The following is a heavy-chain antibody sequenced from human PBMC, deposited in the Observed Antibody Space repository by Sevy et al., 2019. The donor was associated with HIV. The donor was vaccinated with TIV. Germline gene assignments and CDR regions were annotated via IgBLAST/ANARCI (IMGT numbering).Heavy chain of an antibody. CDR2: INTYNGNT. CDR1: GYTLSSYG. Sequence: ASVKVSCKASGYTLSSYGISWVRQAPGQGLEWMGWINTYNGNTKHAQKLQGRITMTTDTATSTAYMEVRSLRSDDTAVYYCARDKSVQVTFGVVRYNYGMDVWGQGTTVTVSS. D-gene: IGHD3-3*01. V-gene: IGHV1-18*01. CDR3: ARDKSVQVTFGVVRYNYGMDV. J-gene: IGHJ6*02.